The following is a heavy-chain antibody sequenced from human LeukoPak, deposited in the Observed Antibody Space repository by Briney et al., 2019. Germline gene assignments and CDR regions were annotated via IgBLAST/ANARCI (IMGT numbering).Heavy chain of an antibody. J-gene: IGHJ5*02. CDR2: IIPIFGTA. Sequence: SVKVSCKASGSTFSSYAISWVRQAPGQGLEWMGGIIPIFGTANYAQKFQGRVTITADESTSTAYMELSSLRSEDTAVYYCARDEVRGPAAPFGFDPWGQGTLVTVSS. D-gene: IGHD2-2*01. CDR1: GSTFSSYA. CDR3: ARDEVRGPAAPFGFDP. V-gene: IGHV1-69*01.